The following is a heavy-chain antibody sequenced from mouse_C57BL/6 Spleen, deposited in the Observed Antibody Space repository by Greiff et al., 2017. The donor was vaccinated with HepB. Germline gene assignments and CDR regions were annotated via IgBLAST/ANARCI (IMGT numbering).Heavy chain of an antibody. CDR1: GFSLTSYA. CDR2: IWTGGGT. V-gene: IGHV2-9-1*01. CDR3: ARKGQDGIYDGYDAGYAMDY. J-gene: IGHJ4*01. Sequence: QVQLKESGPGLVAPSQSLSITCTVSGFSLTSYAISWVRQPPGKGLEWLGVIWTGGGTNYNSALKSRLSISKDNSKSQVFLKMNSLQTDDTARYYCARKGQDGIYDGYDAGYAMDYWGQGTSVTVSS. D-gene: IGHD2-2*01.